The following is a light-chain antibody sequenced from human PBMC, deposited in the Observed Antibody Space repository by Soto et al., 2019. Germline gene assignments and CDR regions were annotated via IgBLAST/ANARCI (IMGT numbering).Light chain of an antibody. CDR2: KAY. CDR3: QQYSGNSHT. J-gene: IGKJ2*01. Sequence: DIQMTQSPFTLSASVEDRVIITCRASQSISSWLAWYQQKPGKAPKLLISKAYSLESGVPSRFSGSGSGTEFTLTISSLQPDDFATYYSQQYSGNSHTFGQWTKLEIK. V-gene: IGKV1-5*03. CDR1: QSISSW.